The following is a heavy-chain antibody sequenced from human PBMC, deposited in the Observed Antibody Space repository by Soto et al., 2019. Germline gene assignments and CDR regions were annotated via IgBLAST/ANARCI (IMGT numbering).Heavy chain of an antibody. D-gene: IGHD3-10*01. J-gene: IGHJ3*02. CDR1: GYTFTSYA. CDR3: ARGSELLWFGELFHDAFDI. CDR2: INAGNGNT. V-gene: IGHV1-3*01. Sequence: ASVKVSCTASGYTFTSYAMHWVRQAPGQRLEWMGWINAGNGNTKYSQKFQGRVTITRDTSASTAYMELSSLRSEDTAVYYCARGSELLWFGELFHDAFDIWGQGTMVTVSS.